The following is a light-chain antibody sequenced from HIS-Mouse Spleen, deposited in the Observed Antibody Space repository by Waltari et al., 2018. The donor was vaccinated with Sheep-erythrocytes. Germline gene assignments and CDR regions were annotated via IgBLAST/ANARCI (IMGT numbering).Light chain of an antibody. CDR2: DVS. J-gene: IGLJ1*01. V-gene: IGLV2-11*01. CDR3: CSYAGSYNHV. Sequence: QSALTQPRSVPGSPGQSVTISCTGTSSDVGGYNYVSWYQQHPGKAPKLVIYDVSKRPSGVPDRFSGSKSGNTASLTISGLQAEDEADYYCCSYAGSYNHVFATGTKVTVL. CDR1: SSDVGGYNY.